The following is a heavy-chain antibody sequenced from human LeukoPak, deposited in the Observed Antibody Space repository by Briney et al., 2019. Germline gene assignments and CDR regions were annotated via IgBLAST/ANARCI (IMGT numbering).Heavy chain of an antibody. CDR1: GGSINSGY. CDR2: LYPSGST. V-gene: IGHV4-59*13. J-gene: IGHJ4*02. CDR3: ASGHYPFEY. Sequence: SETLSLTCSLSGGSINSGYWSWIRQPPGKGLEWIGLLYPSGSTNYNPSLKSRVTISVDTSRTQIPLKLSYVTAADTAVYYCASGHYPFEYWGQGTLVTVSS. D-gene: IGHD1-26*01.